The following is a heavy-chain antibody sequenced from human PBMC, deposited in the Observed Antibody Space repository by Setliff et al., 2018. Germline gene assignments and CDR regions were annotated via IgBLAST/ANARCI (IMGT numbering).Heavy chain of an antibody. J-gene: IGHJ5*02. CDR2: INTNTGNP. D-gene: IGHD3-10*01. CDR3: AGVLRDYYGSGSYYNWFDP. V-gene: IGHV1-3*04. Sequence: ASVKVSCKASGYTFTTYYMHWVRQAPGQGLEWMGWINTNTGNPMYAQGRVTITRDTSASTAYMELSSLRSEDTAVYFCAGVLRDYYGSGSYYNWFDPWGQGTLVTVSS. CDR1: GYTFTTYY.